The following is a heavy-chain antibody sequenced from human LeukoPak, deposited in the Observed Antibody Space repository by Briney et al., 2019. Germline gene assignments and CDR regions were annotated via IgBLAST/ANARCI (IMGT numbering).Heavy chain of an antibody. J-gene: IGHJ3*02. CDR2: INWNGGST. V-gene: IGHV3-20*04. Sequence: PGGSLRLSCAASGFTFDDYGMSWVRQAPGKGLEWVSGINWNGGSTGYADSVKGRFTISRDNAKNSLYLQMNSLRAGDTAVYYCAKRTRLLWFGFSDIWGQGTMVTVSS. D-gene: IGHD3-10*01. CDR1: GFTFDDYG. CDR3: AKRTRLLWFGFSDI.